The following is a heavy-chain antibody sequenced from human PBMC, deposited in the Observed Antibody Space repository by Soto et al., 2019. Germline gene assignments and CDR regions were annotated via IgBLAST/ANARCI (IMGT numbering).Heavy chain of an antibody. CDR2: IYYSGST. J-gene: IGHJ4*02. Sequence: QVQLQESGPGLVKPSQTLSRTCTVSGGSISSGGYYWSWIRQHPGKGLEWIGYIYYSGSTYYNPSLKSRVTISVDTSKNQFSLKLSSVTAAATAVYYCARGVDTAMVTDYWGQGTLVTVSS. CDR1: GGSISSGGYY. D-gene: IGHD5-18*01. CDR3: ARGVDTAMVTDY. V-gene: IGHV4-31*03.